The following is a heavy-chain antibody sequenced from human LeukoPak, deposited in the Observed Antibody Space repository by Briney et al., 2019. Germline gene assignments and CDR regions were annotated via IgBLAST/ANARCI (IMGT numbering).Heavy chain of an antibody. CDR3: ARDLGGSYFDY. CDR1: GGSLSSYY. J-gene: IGHJ4*02. CDR2: IYYSGST. V-gene: IGHV4-59*01. Sequence: PSETLSLTCTVSGGSLSSYYWSWIRQPPGKGLEWIGYIYYSGSTNYNPSFKSRVTISVDTSKNQFSLKLSSVTAADTAVYYCARDLGGSYFDYWGQGTLVTVSS. D-gene: IGHD1-26*01.